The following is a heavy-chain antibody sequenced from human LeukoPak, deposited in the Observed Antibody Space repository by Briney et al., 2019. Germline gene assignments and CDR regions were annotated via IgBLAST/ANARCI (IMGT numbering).Heavy chain of an antibody. V-gene: IGHV6-1*01. CDR3: ARDDREIGGGSYYY. D-gene: IGHD1-26*01. Sequence: SQTLSLTCAISGDSVSSNSAAWNWIRQSPSRGLEWLGRTYYRSKWYNDYAVSVKSRITINPDTSKNQFSLKLSSVTAADTAVYYCARDDREIGGGSYYYWGQGTLVTVSS. CDR2: TYYRSKWYN. CDR1: GDSVSSNSAA. J-gene: IGHJ4*02.